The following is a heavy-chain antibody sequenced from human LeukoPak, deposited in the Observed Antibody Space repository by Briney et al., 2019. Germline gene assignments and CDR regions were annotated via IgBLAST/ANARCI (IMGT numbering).Heavy chain of an antibody. J-gene: IGHJ4*02. V-gene: IGHV4-30-2*01. D-gene: IGHD5-18*01. CDR3: ARTAMVKLFDY. CDR1: GGSISNNHYY. CDR2: IYHSGST. Sequence: SETLSLTCTVSGGSISNNHYYWTWIRQPPGKGLEWIGYIYHSGSTYYNPSLKSRVTISVDKSKNQFSLKLSSVTAADTAVYYCARTAMVKLFDYWGQGTLVTVSS.